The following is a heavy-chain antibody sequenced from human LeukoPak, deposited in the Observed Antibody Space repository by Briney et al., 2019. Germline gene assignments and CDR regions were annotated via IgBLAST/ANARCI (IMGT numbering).Heavy chain of an antibody. CDR3: ASGLIRLVAGTVY. Sequence: GGSLRLSCAASGFTFSSYAMHWVRQAPGNGLEWVAVISYDGSNKYYADSVKGRFTISRDNSKNTLYLQMNSLRAEDTAVYYCASGLIRLVAGTVYWGQGTLVTVSS. CDR1: GFTFSSYA. CDR2: ISYDGSNK. D-gene: IGHD6-19*01. V-gene: IGHV3-30*01. J-gene: IGHJ4*02.